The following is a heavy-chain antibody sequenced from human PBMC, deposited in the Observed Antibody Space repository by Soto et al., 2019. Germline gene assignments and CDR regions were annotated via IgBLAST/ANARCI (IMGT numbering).Heavy chain of an antibody. J-gene: IGHJ4*02. Sequence: EVQLVESGGGLVKPGGSLRLSCAASGFTFSDYSMTWVRQAPGKGLEWVSSISGSSFYLYYADSVKGRFTISRDNTKKSLYLQMNSLTADDTAVYYCASERGFSGYKVDYWGQGSLVTVSS. CDR2: ISGSSFYL. CDR1: GFTFSDYS. V-gene: IGHV3-21*01. CDR3: ASERGFSGYKVDY. D-gene: IGHD5-12*01.